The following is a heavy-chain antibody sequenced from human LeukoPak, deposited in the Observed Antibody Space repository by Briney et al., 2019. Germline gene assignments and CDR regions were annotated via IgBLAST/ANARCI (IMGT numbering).Heavy chain of an antibody. CDR2: INHSGST. CDR3: ARGRGYDFWSGYYIGQLAYFDY. J-gene: IGHJ4*02. D-gene: IGHD3-3*01. CDR1: GGSFSGYY. V-gene: IGHV4-34*01. Sequence: PSETPSLTCAVYGGSFSGYYWSWIRQPPGKGLEWIGEINHSGSTNYNPSLKSRVTISVDTSKNQFSLKLSSVTAADTAVYYCARGRGYDFWSGYYIGQLAYFDYWGQGTLVTVSS.